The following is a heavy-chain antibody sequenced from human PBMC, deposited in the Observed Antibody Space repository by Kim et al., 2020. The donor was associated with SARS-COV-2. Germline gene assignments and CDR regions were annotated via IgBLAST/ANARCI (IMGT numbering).Heavy chain of an antibody. J-gene: IGHJ4*02. CDR2: IKSKTDGGTT. V-gene: IGHV3-15*01. D-gene: IGHD2-8*01. CDR1: GFTFSNAW. CDR3: TTPQHEDIVLGRME. Sequence: GGSLILSCAASGFTFSNAWMSWVRQAPGKGLEWVGRIKSKTDGGTTDYAAPVKGRFTISRDDSKNTLYLQMNSLKTEDTAVYYCTTPQHEDIVLGRMEWGQGTLVTVSS.